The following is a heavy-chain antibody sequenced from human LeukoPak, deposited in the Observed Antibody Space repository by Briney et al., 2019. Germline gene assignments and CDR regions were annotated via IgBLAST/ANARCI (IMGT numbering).Heavy chain of an antibody. Sequence: PSETLSLTCTVSGASIRSHHWTWIRQPPGKGLEIGNVYYVGSTSYSPSLKSRVTISVDTSKNQFSLKLSSVTAADTAVYYCERETTVVTPGRSDVFDIWGQGTTVTVSS. CDR1: GASIRSHH. CDR2: VYYVGST. V-gene: IGHV4-59*11. J-gene: IGHJ3*02. CDR3: ERETTVVTPGRSDVFDI. D-gene: IGHD4-23*01.